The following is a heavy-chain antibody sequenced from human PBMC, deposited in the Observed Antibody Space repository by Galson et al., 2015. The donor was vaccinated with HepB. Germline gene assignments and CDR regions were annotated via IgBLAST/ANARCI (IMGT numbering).Heavy chain of an antibody. CDR1: GGTFSSYA. V-gene: IGHV1-69*13. Sequence: SVKVSCKASGGTFSSYAISWVRQAPGQGLEWMGGIIPIFGTANYAQKFQGRVTITADESTSTAYMELSSLRSEDTAVYYCARDYQRTPPCGGDCYPTWGWFDPWGQGTLVTVSS. J-gene: IGHJ5*02. CDR2: IIPIFGTA. CDR3: ARDYQRTPPCGGDCYPTWGWFDP. D-gene: IGHD2-21*02.